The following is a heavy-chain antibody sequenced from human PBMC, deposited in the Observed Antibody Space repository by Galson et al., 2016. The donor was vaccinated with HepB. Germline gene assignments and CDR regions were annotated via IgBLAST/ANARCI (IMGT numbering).Heavy chain of an antibody. CDR2: IYYSGST. CDR1: GGSISSSDYY. Sequence: SETLSLTCTVSGGSISSSDYYWGWIRQPPGKGLEWIGSIYYSGSTYYNPSLKSRVTMSVDTSKNQFSLRLTSVTAADTAVYYCARAFITMVVVVPYGAFDIWGQGTMVTVSS. D-gene: IGHD3-22*01. J-gene: IGHJ3*02. V-gene: IGHV4-39*07. CDR3: ARAFITMVVVVPYGAFDI.